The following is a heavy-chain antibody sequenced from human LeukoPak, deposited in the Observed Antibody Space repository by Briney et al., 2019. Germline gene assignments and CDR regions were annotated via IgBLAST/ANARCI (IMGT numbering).Heavy chain of an antibody. J-gene: IGHJ4*02. V-gene: IGHV3-23*01. CDR1: GFPFSSYA. CDR2: ISTSASST. Sequence: GGSLRLSCAASGFPFSSYAMSWVRQAPGKGLEWVSGISTSASSTYYADSVKGRFTISRDNSKNTLFLQMNSLRADDTAVYYCAKKLSGWPLYFESWGQGTLVTVSS. CDR3: AKKLSGWPLYFES. D-gene: IGHD6-19*01.